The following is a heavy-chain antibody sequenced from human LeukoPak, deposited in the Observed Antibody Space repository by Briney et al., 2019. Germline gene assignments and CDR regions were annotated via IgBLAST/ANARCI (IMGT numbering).Heavy chain of an antibody. D-gene: IGHD2-2*01. Sequence: GGSLRLSCAASGFTFSSYWMSWVRQAPGKGLEWVANIKQDGSEKYYVDSVKGRFTISRDNAKNSLYLQMNSLRAEDTAVYYCARDDCSSISCYHNWFDPWGQGTLVTISS. J-gene: IGHJ5*02. CDR3: ARDDCSSISCYHNWFDP. CDR2: IKQDGSEK. V-gene: IGHV3-7*01. CDR1: GFTFSSYW.